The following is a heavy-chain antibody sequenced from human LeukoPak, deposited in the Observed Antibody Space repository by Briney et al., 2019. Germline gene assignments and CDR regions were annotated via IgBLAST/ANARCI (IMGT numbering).Heavy chain of an antibody. CDR3: ARSSSWYRDWFDP. V-gene: IGHV1-2*02. CDR1: GYTFTSYG. J-gene: IGHJ5*02. Sequence: ASVKVSCKASGYTFTSYGISWVRQAPGQGLEWMGWINPDSGGTNYAQKFQGRVTMTRDTSISTAYMELSRLKSDDTAVYYCARSSSWYRDWFDPWGQGTLVTVSS. D-gene: IGHD6-13*01. CDR2: INPDSGGT.